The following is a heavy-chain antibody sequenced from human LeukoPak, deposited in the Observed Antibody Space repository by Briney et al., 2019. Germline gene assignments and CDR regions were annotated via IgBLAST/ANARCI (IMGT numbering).Heavy chain of an antibody. V-gene: IGHV4-39*07. CDR2: IYYSGST. Sequence: SETLSLTCTVSGGSISSSSYYWGWIRQPPGKGLEWIGSIYYSGSTYYNPSLKSRVTISVDTSKNQFSLKLSSVTAADTAVYYCARDSRQQLKFRWFDPWGQGTLVTVSS. J-gene: IGHJ5*02. CDR3: ARDSRQQLKFRWFDP. D-gene: IGHD6-13*01. CDR1: GGSISSSSYY.